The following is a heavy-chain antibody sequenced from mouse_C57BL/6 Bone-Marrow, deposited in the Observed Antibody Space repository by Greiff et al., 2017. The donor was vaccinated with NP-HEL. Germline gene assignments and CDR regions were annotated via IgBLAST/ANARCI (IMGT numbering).Heavy chain of an antibody. J-gene: IGHJ2*01. CDR1: GFTFSSYA. CDR3: ARVWPLDY. V-gene: IGHV5-4*01. CDR2: ISDGGSYT. D-gene: IGHD1-1*02. Sequence: DVQLQESWGGLVKPGGSLKLSCAASGFTFSSYAMSWVRQTPEKRLEWVATISDGGSYTYYPDNVKGRFTISRDNAKNNLYLQMSHLKSEDTAMYYCARVWPLDYWGQGSTLTVSS.